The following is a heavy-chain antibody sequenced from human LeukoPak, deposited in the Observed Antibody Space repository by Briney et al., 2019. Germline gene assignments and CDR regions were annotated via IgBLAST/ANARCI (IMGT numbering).Heavy chain of an antibody. V-gene: IGHV4-30-2*01. CDR1: GGSISSGGYS. D-gene: IGHD3-22*01. CDR3: ARAVNYDSSGSYFDY. CDR2: IYHSGST. Sequence: SETLSLTCAVSGGSISSGGYSWSWIRQPPGKGLEWIGYIYHSGSTYYNLSLKSRVTISVDRSKNQFSLKLSSVTAADTAVYYCARAVNYDSSGSYFDYWGQGTLVTVSS. J-gene: IGHJ4*02.